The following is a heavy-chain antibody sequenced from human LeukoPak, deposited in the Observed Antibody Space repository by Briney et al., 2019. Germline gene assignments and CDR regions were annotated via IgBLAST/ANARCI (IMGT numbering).Heavy chain of an antibody. CDR3: ARSEGDYYDSSGYYFG. CDR2: ISAYNGNT. J-gene: IGHJ3*01. D-gene: IGHD3-22*01. CDR1: GGTFSNYA. Sequence: GASVKVSCKASGGTFSNYAISWVRQAPGQGLEWMGWISAYNGNTNYAQQLQGRVTMTTDTSTSTAYMELRSLRSDDTAVYYCARSEGDYYDSSGYYFGWGQGTMVTVSS. V-gene: IGHV1-18*01.